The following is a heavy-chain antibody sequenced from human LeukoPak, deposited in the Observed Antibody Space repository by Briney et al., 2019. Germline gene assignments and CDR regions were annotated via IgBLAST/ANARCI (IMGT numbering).Heavy chain of an antibody. Sequence: SETLSLTCTVSGGSISSYYWSWIRQHPGKGLEWIGYIYYSGSTYYNPSLKSRVTISVDTSKNQFSLKLSSVTAADTAVYYCARVMARGSGSYSNWFDPWGQGTLVTVSS. CDR2: IYYSGST. J-gene: IGHJ5*02. D-gene: IGHD3-10*01. CDR1: GGSISSYY. CDR3: ARVMARGSGSYSNWFDP. V-gene: IGHV4-59*06.